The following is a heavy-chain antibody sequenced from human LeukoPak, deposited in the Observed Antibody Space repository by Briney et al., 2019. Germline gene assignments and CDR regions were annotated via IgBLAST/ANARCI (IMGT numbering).Heavy chain of an antibody. J-gene: IGHJ4*02. V-gene: IGHV4-31*03. CDR3: ARGLAAFKTGH. CDR2: IHPSGIT. Sequence: SGTLSLTCTVSGDSLTITSYFWTWIRQHPGKGLEWIGYIHPSGITDYNPSLKSRLTMSLDTSQNQFSLKLTSVTAADTATYYCARGLAAFKTGHWGQGTLVTVSS. CDR1: GDSLTITSYF. D-gene: IGHD2-15*01.